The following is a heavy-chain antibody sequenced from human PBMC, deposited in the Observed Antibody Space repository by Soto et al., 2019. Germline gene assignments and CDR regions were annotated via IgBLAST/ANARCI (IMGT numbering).Heavy chain of an antibody. CDR1: GFTFSSYG. CDR2: ISYDGSNK. V-gene: IGHV3-30*18. D-gene: IGHD3-22*01. J-gene: IGHJ4*02. Sequence: QVQLVESGGGVVQPGRSLRLSCAASGFTFSSYGMHWVRQAPGKGLAWVAVISYDGSNKYYADSVKGRFTISRDNSKNTLYLLMNSLRAEDTAVYYCAKMTGVVVITIMSDYWGQGTLVTVSS. CDR3: AKMTGVVVITIMSDY.